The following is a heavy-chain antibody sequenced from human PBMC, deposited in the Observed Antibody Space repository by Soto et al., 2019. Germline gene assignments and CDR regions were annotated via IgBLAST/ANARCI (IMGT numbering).Heavy chain of an antibody. CDR2: ISYDGSNK. Sequence: QVQLVESGGGVVQPGRSLRLSCAASGFTFSSYAMHWVRQAPGKGLEWVAVISYDGSNKYYADSVKGRFTISRDNSKNTLYLQMNSLRAEDTAVYYCARDGDGYKFYYYGMDVW. J-gene: IGHJ6*01. V-gene: IGHV3-30-3*01. D-gene: IGHD5-12*01. CDR3: ARDGDGYKFYYYGMDV. CDR1: GFTFSSYA.